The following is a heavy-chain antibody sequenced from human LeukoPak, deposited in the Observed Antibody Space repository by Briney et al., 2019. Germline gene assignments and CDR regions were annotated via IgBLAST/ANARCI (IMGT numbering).Heavy chain of an antibody. D-gene: IGHD4-17*01. J-gene: IGHJ4*02. CDR1: GFTFSSYA. CDR3: AREDGDYTSDY. Sequence: GSLRLSCAASGFTFSSYAMSWVRQAPGKGLEWVSSISSSSYIYYADSVKGRFTISRVNAKNSLYLQMNSLRAEDTAVYYCAREDGDYTSDYWGQGTLVTVSS. CDR2: ISSSSYI. V-gene: IGHV3-21*04.